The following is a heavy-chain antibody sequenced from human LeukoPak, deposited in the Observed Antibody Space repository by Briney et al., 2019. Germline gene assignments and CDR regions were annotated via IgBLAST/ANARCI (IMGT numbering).Heavy chain of an antibody. CDR3: ARSAGITQAVTTPGTDY. J-gene: IGHJ4*02. Sequence: SVTVSCKASGGTFSSYAISWVRQAPGQGLEWMGGIIPIFGTANYAQKFQGRVTITADESTSTAYMELSSLRSEDTAVYYCARSAGITQAVTTPGTDYWGQGTLVTVSS. D-gene: IGHD4-17*01. CDR1: GGTFSSYA. CDR2: IIPIFGTA. V-gene: IGHV1-69*13.